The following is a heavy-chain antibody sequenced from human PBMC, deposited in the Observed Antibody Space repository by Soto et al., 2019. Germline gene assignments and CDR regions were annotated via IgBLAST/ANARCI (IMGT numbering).Heavy chain of an antibody. CDR2: IYHSGST. V-gene: IGHV4-38-2*02. CDR1: GYSISSGYY. D-gene: IGHD1-26*01. CDR3: ARDLYSGSYLPKNWFDP. Sequence: SETLSLTCAVSGYSISSGYYWGWIRQPPGKGLEWIGSIYHSGSTYYNPSLKSRVTISVDTSKNQFSLKLSSVTAADTAVYYCARDLYSGSYLPKNWFDPWGQGTLVTVSS. J-gene: IGHJ5*02.